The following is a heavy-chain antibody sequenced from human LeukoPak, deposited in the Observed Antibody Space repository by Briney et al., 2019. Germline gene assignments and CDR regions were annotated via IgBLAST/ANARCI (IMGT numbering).Heavy chain of an antibody. CDR3: ARDYHGSGSEGLDY. CDR2: IKQDGSEN. D-gene: IGHD3-10*01. Sequence: GGSLRLSCAASGFTFSSYWMSWVRQAPGKGLEWVANIKQDGSENYYVDSVKGRFTISRDNAKNSLYLQMNSLRAEDTAMYYCARDYHGSGSEGLDYWGQGTLVTVSS. V-gene: IGHV3-7*01. CDR1: GFTFSSYW. J-gene: IGHJ4*02.